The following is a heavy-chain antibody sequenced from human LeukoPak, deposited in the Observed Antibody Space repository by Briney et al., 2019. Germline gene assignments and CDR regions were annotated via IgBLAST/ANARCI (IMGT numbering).Heavy chain of an antibody. D-gene: IGHD3-22*01. CDR2: INHSGST. Sequence: KPSETLSLTCAVYGGSFSGYYWSWIRQPPGKGLEWIGEINHSGSTNYNPSLKGRVTISVDTSKNQFSLKLSSVTAADTAVYYCARGALYYYDSSGYSPYYFDYWGQGTLVTVSS. CDR1: GGSFSGYY. CDR3: ARGALYYYDSSGYSPYYFDY. J-gene: IGHJ4*02. V-gene: IGHV4-34*01.